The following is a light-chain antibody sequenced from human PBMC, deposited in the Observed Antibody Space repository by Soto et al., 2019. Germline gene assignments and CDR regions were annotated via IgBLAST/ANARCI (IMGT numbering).Light chain of an antibody. CDR1: QSVSSYS. CDR3: QQYGSSPWT. CDR2: GTS. Sequence: ENVLTQSPGTLSLSPGERATLSCRASQSVSSYSLAWYQQKPGQAPRLVMYGTSNRATGIPDRFSGSGSGTDFTLTISRLEPEDFAVYYRQQYGSSPWTFGQGTKVDIK. V-gene: IGKV3-20*01. J-gene: IGKJ1*01.